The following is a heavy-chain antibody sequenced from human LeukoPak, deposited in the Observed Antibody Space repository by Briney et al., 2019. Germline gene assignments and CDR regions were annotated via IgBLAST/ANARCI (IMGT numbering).Heavy chain of an antibody. V-gene: IGHV3-11*05. Sequence: PGGSLRLSCATSGFTFSDYYMSWFRQAPGKAPEWISYISGSGTDPTYADSVKGRFIISRDNAKNSLYLQVHSLRAEDTAVYYCARDPVIGATSKRVHGGLDYWGQGTLVTVSS. CDR3: ARDPVIGATSKRVHGGLDY. CDR2: ISGSGTDP. CDR1: GFTFSDYY. J-gene: IGHJ4*02. D-gene: IGHD2-21*01.